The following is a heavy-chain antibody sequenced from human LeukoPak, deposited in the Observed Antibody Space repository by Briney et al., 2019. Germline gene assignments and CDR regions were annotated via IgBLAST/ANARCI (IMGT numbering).Heavy chain of an antibody. D-gene: IGHD6-19*01. CDR1: GYTFTSYD. V-gene: IGHV1-8*01. CDR2: MNPNSGNT. CDR3: ARGSRSGWHSDY. Sequence: ASVKVSCKASGYTFTSYDINWVRQATGQGLEWMGWMNPNSGNTGYAQKFQGRVTMTRNTSISTAYMELSSLRSEDTAVYYCARGSRSGWHSDYWGQGTLVTVSS. J-gene: IGHJ4*02.